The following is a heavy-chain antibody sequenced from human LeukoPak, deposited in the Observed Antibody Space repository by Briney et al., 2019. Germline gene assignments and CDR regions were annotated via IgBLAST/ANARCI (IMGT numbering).Heavy chain of an antibody. D-gene: IGHD5-24*01. V-gene: IGHV4-34*01. CDR1: GGSCSDYY. J-gene: IGHJ5*02. CDR3: ARGRDRSKAGDR. CDR2: IHPYGTF. Sequence: PSETLSLTCAVYGGSCSDYYCSWIRQPPGKGLEWIGEIHPYGTFYYNSSLKSRLTISIDTSKSQFSLRLTSVTAADTAFYYCARGRDRSKAGDRWGQGTLVTVSS.